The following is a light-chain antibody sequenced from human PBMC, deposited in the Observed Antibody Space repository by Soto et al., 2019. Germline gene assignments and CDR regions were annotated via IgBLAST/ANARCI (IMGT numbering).Light chain of an antibody. CDR3: CSYAGGYTYL. V-gene: IGLV1-40*01. J-gene: IGLJ1*01. CDR1: SSNIGAGYD. CDR2: S. Sequence: QSVLTQPPSVSGAPGQRVTISCTGSSSNIGAGYDVHWYQQLSGEPHGVPDRFSGSKSGNTASLTISGLQAEDEADYFCCSYAGGYTYLFGTGTKVTVL.